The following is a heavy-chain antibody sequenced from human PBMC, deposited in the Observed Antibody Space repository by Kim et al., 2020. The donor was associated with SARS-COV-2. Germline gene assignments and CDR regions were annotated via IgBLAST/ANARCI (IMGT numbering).Heavy chain of an antibody. D-gene: IGHD2-15*01. V-gene: IGHV3-11*01. CDR2: ISSSGSYV. Sequence: GGSLRLSCAASGFTFSDYYMTWVRQAPGKGLEWVSYISSSGSYVNYADSVKGRFTISRDNAKNSLYLQMSSLRAEDTALYYCARVPFGVFSAYSSDLWG. CDR3: ARVPFGVFSAYSSDL. CDR1: GFTFSDYY. J-gene: IGHJ3*01.